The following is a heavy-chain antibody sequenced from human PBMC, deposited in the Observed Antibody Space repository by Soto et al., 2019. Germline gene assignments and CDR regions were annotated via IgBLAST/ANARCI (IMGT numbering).Heavy chain of an antibody. CDR1: GGSISSYY. J-gene: IGHJ1*01. CDR3: AREDYYYDSSGYLIH. D-gene: IGHD3-22*01. Sequence: SETLSLTCTVSGGSISSYYWSWIRQPPGKGLEWIGYIYYSGSTNYNPSLKSRVTISVDTSKNQFSLKLSSVTAADTAVYYCAREDYYYDSSGYLIHWGQGTLVTVSS. CDR2: IYYSGST. V-gene: IGHV4-59*12.